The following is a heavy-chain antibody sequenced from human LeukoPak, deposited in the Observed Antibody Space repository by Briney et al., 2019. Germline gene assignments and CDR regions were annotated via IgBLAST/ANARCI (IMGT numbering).Heavy chain of an antibody. CDR2: INPNSGDT. D-gene: IGHD4-11*01. V-gene: IGHV1-2*02. CDR3: ARDRDYSKTERGFDY. CDR1: GYTLTDYC. J-gene: IGHJ4*02. Sequence: ASVKVSCKASGYTLTDYCMHWVRQAPGQGLEWMGWINPNSGDTESAQKFQGRVTMTGDTSISTAYMELSRVTSGDTAVYYCARDRDYSKTERGFDYWGQGTLVTVSS.